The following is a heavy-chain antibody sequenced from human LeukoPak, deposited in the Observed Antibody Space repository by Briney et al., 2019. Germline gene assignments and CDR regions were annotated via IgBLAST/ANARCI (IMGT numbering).Heavy chain of an antibody. CDR1: GFTFSSYG. CDR3: ARGWLRTPRCGMDV. Sequence: GGSLRLSCAASGFTFSSYGMHWVRQAPGRGLGWVAVISYDGSNKYYADSVKGRFTISRDNSKNTLYLQMNSLRAEDTAVYYCARGWLRTPRCGMDVWGQGTTVAVSS. J-gene: IGHJ6*02. D-gene: IGHD3-22*01. V-gene: IGHV3-30*03. CDR2: ISYDGSNK.